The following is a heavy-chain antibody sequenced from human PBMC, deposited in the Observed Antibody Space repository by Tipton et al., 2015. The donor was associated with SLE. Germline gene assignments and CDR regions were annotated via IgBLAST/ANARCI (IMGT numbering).Heavy chain of an antibody. V-gene: IGHV4-59*11. D-gene: IGHD6-19*01. CDR3: ARGDGGWYFWLDP. Sequence: PGLVKPSETLSLTCTVSGGSLSPHYWSWIRQAPGKGLEWIGYISHSGSTDYNPSLRSRVSMSVDTSKNQFYLNLRSVTAADTAVYYCARGDGGWYFWLDPWGQGTLVNVSS. CDR1: GGSLSPHY. J-gene: IGHJ5*02. CDR2: ISHSGST.